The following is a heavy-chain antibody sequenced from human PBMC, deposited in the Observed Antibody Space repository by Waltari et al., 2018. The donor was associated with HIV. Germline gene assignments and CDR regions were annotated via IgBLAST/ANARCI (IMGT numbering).Heavy chain of an antibody. CDR3: ARGERYYYDSSGTSYLDY. J-gene: IGHJ4*02. Sequence: QVQLQQWGAGLLKPSETLSLTCAVYGGSFSGYYWSWIRQSPGKGLEWIGEINSSGSTNYNPALKSRVTISVDTSKNQFSLKLSSVTAADTAVYYCARGERYYYDSSGTSYLDYWGQGTLVTVSS. CDR1: GGSFSGYY. V-gene: IGHV4-34*01. CDR2: INSSGST. D-gene: IGHD3-22*01.